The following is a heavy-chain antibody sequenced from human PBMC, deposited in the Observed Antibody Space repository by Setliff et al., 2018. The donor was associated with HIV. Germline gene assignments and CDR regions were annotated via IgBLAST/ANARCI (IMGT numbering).Heavy chain of an antibody. D-gene: IGHD3-10*01. Sequence: GGSLRLSCAASGFTFSNAWMSWVRQAPGKGLEWLGRIQSKIDGGTTDHAAPVKGRFTISRDDSKNTLYLQMNSLRAEDTAAYYCAIRRGVAPLRADIWGQGTTVTVYS. J-gene: IGHJ6*02. CDR3: AIRRGVAPLRADI. CDR2: IQSKIDGGTT. V-gene: IGHV3-15*01. CDR1: GFTFSNAW.